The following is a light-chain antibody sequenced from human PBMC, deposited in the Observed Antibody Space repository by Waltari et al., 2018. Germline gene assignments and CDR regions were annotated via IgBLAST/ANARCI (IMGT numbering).Light chain of an antibody. CDR1: LSIADN. J-gene: IGKJ5*01. CDR3: QQYNRWPPIT. V-gene: IGKV3-15*01. Sequence: VMTQSPATLSVSSGERATLSCRASLSIADNLAWYQQKRGQAPRLLIYGASTRATGIPARFTGRGSGTDFTLTISSLQSEDSAVYYCQQYNRWPPITFGQGTRLEI. CDR2: GAS.